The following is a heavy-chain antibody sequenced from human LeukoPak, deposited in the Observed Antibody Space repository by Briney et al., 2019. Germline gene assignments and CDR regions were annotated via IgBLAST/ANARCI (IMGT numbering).Heavy chain of an antibody. CDR1: GYTFTSYG. CDR2: ISAYGHT. CDR3: ARETASGYLGFDF. J-gene: IGHJ4*02. Sequence: ASVKVSCKASGYTFTSYGISWVRQAPGQGLEWMGWISAYGHTKLARNLKARVTVTIDTSTTTAYMELRSLSSDDTAVYFCARETASGYLGFDFWGQGTLITVSS. V-gene: IGHV1-18*01. D-gene: IGHD3-3*01.